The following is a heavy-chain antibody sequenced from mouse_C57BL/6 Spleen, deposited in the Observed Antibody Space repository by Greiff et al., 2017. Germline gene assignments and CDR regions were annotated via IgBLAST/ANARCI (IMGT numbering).Heavy chain of an antibody. D-gene: IGHD2-1*01. CDR3: ASVTPIYYGNYGFAY. V-gene: IGHV1-52*01. CDR2: IDPSDSET. J-gene: IGHJ3*01. Sequence: QVQLQQPGAELVRPGSSVKLSCKASGYTFTSYWMHWVKQRPIQGLEWIGNIDPSDSETHYNQKFKDKATLPVDKSSSTAYMQLSSLTSEDSAVYYGASVTPIYYGNYGFAYWGQGTLVTVSA. CDR1: GYTFTSYW.